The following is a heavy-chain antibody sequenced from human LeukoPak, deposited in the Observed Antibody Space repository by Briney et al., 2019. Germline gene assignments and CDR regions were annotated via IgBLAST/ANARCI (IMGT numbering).Heavy chain of an antibody. CDR3: ARLGDGYGSGSGNYYYYMDV. Sequence: PSETLSLTCTVSGGSISSSSYYWGWIRQPPGKGLEWIGSIYYSGSTYYNPSLKSRVTISVDTSKNQFSLKLSSVTAADTAVYYCARLGDGYGSGSGNYYYYMDVWGKGTTVTISS. J-gene: IGHJ6*03. V-gene: IGHV4-39*07. CDR2: IYYSGST. D-gene: IGHD3-10*01. CDR1: GGSISSSSYY.